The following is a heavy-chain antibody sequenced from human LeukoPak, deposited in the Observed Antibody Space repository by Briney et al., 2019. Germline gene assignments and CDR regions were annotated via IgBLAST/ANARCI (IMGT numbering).Heavy chain of an antibody. CDR1: GFTFSDYY. V-gene: IGHV3-11*01. J-gene: IGHJ5*02. CDR2: ISSSGSTI. CDR3: AKLPNYDILTGYYGNWFDP. D-gene: IGHD3-9*01. Sequence: PGGSLRLSCAASGFTFSDYYMSWIRQAPGKGLEWVSYISSSGSTIYYADSVKGRFTISRDNAKNSLYLQMNSLRAEDTAVYYCAKLPNYDILTGYYGNWFDPWGQGTLVTVSP.